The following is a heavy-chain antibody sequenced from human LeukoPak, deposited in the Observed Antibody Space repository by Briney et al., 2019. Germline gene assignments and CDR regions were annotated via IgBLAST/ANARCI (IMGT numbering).Heavy chain of an antibody. Sequence: ASVKVSCKVSGGTFSTYAISWVRQAPGHGLEWMGGIIPILGTANYAHNVQDRVTISADESTSTVYMDLSSLRSEDTAVYYCARSYYYDSSSYHLAHWGQGTLVTVSP. CDR3: ARSYYYDSSSYHLAH. CDR2: IIPILGTA. D-gene: IGHD3-22*01. V-gene: IGHV1-69*13. CDR1: GGTFSTYA. J-gene: IGHJ4*02.